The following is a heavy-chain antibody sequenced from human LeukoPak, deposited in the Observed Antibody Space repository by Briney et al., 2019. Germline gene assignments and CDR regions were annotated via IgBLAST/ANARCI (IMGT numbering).Heavy chain of an antibody. J-gene: IGHJ4*02. CDR3: ARKGDILTGYYSEEGFDY. V-gene: IGHV1-18*01. Sequence: APVTVSCKASGYTFTSYGISWVRQAPGQGLEWMGWISAYNGNTNYAQKLQGRVTMTTDTSTSTAYMELRSLRSDDTAVYYCARKGDILTGYYSEEGFDYWGQGTLVTVSS. CDR2: ISAYNGNT. D-gene: IGHD3-9*01. CDR1: GYTFTSYG.